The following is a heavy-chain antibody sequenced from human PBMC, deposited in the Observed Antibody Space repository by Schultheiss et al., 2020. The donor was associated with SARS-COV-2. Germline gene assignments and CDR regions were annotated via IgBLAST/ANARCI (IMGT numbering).Heavy chain of an antibody. CDR1: GFTFSNAW. D-gene: IGHD1-7*01. CDR3: ARAPRAPATRRYNWNYYFDY. V-gene: IGHV3-66*02. J-gene: IGHJ4*02. Sequence: GGSLRLSCAASGFTFSNAWMSWVRQAPGKGLEWVSAIGTAGDTYYPGSVKGRFTISRDNSKNTLYLQMNSLRAEDTAVYYCARAPRAPATRRYNWNYYFDYWAREPWSPSPQ. CDR2: IGTAGDT.